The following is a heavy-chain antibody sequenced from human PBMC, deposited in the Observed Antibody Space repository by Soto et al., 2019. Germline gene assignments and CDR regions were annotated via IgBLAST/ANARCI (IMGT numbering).Heavy chain of an antibody. CDR1: GFTFSSYA. J-gene: IGHJ6*02. CDR3: AKYLGPQTYYDFWSGYYGPPHSYYGMVV. V-gene: IGHV3-23*01. Sequence: GGSLRLSCAASGFTFSSYAMSWVRQAPGKGLEWVSAISGSGGSTYYADSVKGQFTISRDNSKNTLYLQMNSLRAEDTAVYYCAKYLGPQTYYDFWSGYYGPPHSYYGMVVWCQGTMVTVSS. CDR2: ISGSGGST. D-gene: IGHD3-3*01.